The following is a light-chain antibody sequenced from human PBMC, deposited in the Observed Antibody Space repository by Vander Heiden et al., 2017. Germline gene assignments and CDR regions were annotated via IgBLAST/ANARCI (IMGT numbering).Light chain of an antibody. V-gene: IGLV1-44*01. CDR2: SNN. CDR1: SSNIGRNN. Sequence: QPVLTKPPSASGTPGQRVTISCSGSSSNIGRNNVNWYQQLPGSTPKLLIYSNNQRPSGVPDRFSGSKSGTSASLAISGPQSEDEGDYYCATWDDGLNHYFVFGTGTRVTVL. J-gene: IGLJ1*01. CDR3: ATWDDGLNHYFV.